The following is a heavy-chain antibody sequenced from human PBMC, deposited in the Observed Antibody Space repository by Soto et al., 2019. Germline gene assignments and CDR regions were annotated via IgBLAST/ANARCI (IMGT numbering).Heavy chain of an antibody. J-gene: IGHJ3*02. CDR1: GFTFSSYA. Sequence: EVQLLESGGGLVQPGGSLRLSCAASGFTFSSYAMSWVRQAPGKGLEWVSTISGSGGSTYYADSVKGRFTTSRDKSKNTLYLKMNSPRAEDTAVYYWAKVGSGWRDAFDIWGQGRMSTVSS. V-gene: IGHV3-23*01. CDR2: ISGSGGST. D-gene: IGHD6-19*01. CDR3: AKVGSGWRDAFDI.